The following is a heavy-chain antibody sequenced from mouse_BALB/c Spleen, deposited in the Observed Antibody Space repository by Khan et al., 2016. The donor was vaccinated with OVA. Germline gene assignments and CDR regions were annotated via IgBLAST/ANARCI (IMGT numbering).Heavy chain of an antibody. Sequence: VQLQQPGADLVKPGASVKLSCTASGFNIKDTYMHWVKQRPEQGLEWIGRIDPANGNTKYDPKFQGKATITADTSSNTAYLQLSSLTSEDTAVYYWAPDSSGPFAYWGQGTLVTVSA. D-gene: IGHD3-2*01. CDR1: GFNIKDTY. V-gene: IGHV14-3*02. CDR3: APDSSGPFAY. CDR2: IDPANGNT. J-gene: IGHJ3*01.